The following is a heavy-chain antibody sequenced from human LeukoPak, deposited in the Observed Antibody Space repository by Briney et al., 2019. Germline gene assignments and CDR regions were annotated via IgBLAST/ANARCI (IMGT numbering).Heavy chain of an antibody. CDR3: ARDRSGYYYGSGSLNWFDP. CDR1: GYTLTSYG. V-gene: IGHV1-18*01. CDR2: ISAYNGNT. D-gene: IGHD3-10*01. Sequence: VASVKVSCKASGYTLTSYGISWGRQAPGQGLEWMGWISAYNGNTNYAQKLQGRVTMTTDTSTSTAYMELRSLRSDDTAAYYRARDRSGYYYGSGSLNWFDPWGQGTLVTVSS. J-gene: IGHJ5*02.